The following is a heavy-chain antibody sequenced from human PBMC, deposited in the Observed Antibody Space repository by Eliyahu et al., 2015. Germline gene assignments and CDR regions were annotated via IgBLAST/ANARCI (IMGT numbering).Heavy chain of an antibody. CDR2: ISAYNGNT. CDR3: ARVQGWLVLGNFDP. V-gene: IGHV1-18*01. J-gene: IGHJ5*02. CDR1: GYTFTSYG. D-gene: IGHD6-19*01. Sequence: SGYTFTSYGISWVRQAPGQGLEWMGWISAYNGNTNYAQKLQGRVTMTTDTSTSTAYMELRSLRSDDTAVYYCARVQGWLVLGNFDPWGQGTLVTVSS.